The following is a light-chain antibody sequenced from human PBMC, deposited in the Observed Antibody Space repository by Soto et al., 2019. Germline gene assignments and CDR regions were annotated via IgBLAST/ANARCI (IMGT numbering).Light chain of an antibody. CDR2: AAS. CDR3: QQYSIWRT. V-gene: IGKV1-5*01. CDR1: QSISSW. Sequence: DIQMTQSPSTLSASVGDRVTITCRASQSISSWLAWYQQKPGKAPKLLIYAASSLQSGVPSRFSGSGSGTDFTLTISSLQSEDFAVYYCQQYSIWRTFGQGTKV. J-gene: IGKJ1*01.